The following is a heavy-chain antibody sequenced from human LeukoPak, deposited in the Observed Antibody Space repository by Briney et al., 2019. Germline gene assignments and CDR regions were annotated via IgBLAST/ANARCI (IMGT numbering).Heavy chain of an antibody. D-gene: IGHD6-13*01. J-gene: IGHJ4*02. Sequence: GASVKVSCKASGGTFSSYAISWVRQAPGQGLEWMGGIIPIFGTANYAQKFQGRVTITADESTSTAYMELRSLRSDDTAVYYCARDADWQQLSPRIDYWGQGTLVTVSS. V-gene: IGHV1-69*13. CDR2: IIPIFGTA. CDR1: GGTFSSYA. CDR3: ARDADWQQLSPRIDY.